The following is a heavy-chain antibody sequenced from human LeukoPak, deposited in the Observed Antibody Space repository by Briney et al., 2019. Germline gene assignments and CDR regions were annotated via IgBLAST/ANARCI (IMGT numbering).Heavy chain of an antibody. CDR1: GDSISNYY. CDR3: ARLSGSYYRWFDP. Sequence: SETLSLTCTVSGDSISNYYWSWIRQPPGKGLECIGHIYYSGSTNYNPSLKSRVTISEDTSKNQFSLRLTSVTSEDTAVYYCARLSGSYYRWFDPWGQGTLVTVSS. J-gene: IGHJ5*02. V-gene: IGHV4-59*01. CDR2: IYYSGST. D-gene: IGHD1-26*01.